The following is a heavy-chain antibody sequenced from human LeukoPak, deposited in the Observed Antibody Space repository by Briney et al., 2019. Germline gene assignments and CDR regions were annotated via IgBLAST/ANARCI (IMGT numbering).Heavy chain of an antibody. Sequence: GASVKVSCKAFGYTFTSYGISWVRQAPGQGLEWMGGITTYNDNTNYAQKFQGRVTLTTDTSTRTAYMELRGLRSDDTAVYYCARGGAAAGGFWYFDLWGRGTLVTVSS. V-gene: IGHV1-18*01. J-gene: IGHJ2*01. CDR3: ARGGAAAGGFWYFDL. CDR2: ITTYNDNT. D-gene: IGHD6-13*01. CDR1: GYTFTSYG.